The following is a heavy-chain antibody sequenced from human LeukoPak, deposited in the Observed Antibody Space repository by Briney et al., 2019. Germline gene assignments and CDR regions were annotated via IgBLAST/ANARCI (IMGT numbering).Heavy chain of an antibody. CDR3: AKDLPSWIRFPA. CDR1: GFTFSSYA. V-gene: IGHV3-23*01. CDR2: ISGSGGST. J-gene: IGHJ5*02. Sequence: GGSRRLSCAASGFTFSSYAMSWVRQAPGKGLEWDSAISGSGGSTYYADSVKGRFTISRDNSKNTLYLQMNSLRAEDTAVYYCAKDLPSWIRFPAWGQGTLVTVSS. D-gene: IGHD5-12*01.